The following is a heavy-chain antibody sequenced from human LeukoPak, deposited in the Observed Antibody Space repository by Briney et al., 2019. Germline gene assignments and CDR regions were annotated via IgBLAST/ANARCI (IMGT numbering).Heavy chain of an antibody. CDR3: AREYCSGGSCYFRYYMDV. CDR2: INTNTGNP. V-gene: IGHV7-4-1*02. J-gene: IGHJ6*03. D-gene: IGHD2-15*01. CDR1: GYTFTSYA. Sequence: GASVKVSCKASGYTFTSYAMNWVRQAPGQGLEWMGWINTNTGNPTYAQGFAGRFVFSLDTSVSTAYLQISSLKAEDTAVYYCAREYCSGGSCYFRYYMDVWGKGTTVTVSS.